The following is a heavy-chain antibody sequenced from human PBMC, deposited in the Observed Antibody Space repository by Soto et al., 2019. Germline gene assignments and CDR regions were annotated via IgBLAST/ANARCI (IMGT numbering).Heavy chain of an antibody. CDR2: ISGSGTGT. V-gene: IGHV3-23*01. CDR3: AKGGVTGTKVYFDY. CDR1: GFTFSNYA. D-gene: IGHD1-7*01. J-gene: IGHJ4*02. Sequence: PGGSVRLSCAASGFTFSNYAMSWVRQAPGKGLEWVSTISGSGTGTYYADSVKGRFTISRDNSKNTVFLEMISLRAEDTAVYYWAKGGVTGTKVYFDYWGQGTLVTVSS.